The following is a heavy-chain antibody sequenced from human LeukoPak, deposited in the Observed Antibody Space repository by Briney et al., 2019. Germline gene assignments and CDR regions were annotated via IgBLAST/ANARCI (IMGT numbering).Heavy chain of an antibody. D-gene: IGHD3-10*01. CDR2: ISWNSGSI. Sequence: GGSLRLSCAASGFTFSSNVMIWVRQAPGKGLEWVSGISWNSGSIGYADSVKGRFTISRDNAKNSLYLQVNSLRAEDTAVYYCGFGDCFDYWGQGTLVTVSS. CDR1: GFTFSSNV. J-gene: IGHJ4*02. V-gene: IGHV3-9*01. CDR3: GFGDCFDY.